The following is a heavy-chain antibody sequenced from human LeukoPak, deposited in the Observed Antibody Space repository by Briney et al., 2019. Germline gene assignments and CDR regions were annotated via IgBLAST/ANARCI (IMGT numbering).Heavy chain of an antibody. CDR2: IYNSERT. J-gene: IGHJ2*01. CDR1: GGSVSSYY. D-gene: IGHD6-19*01. V-gene: IGHV4-4*09. Sequence: PSETLSLTCTVSGGSVSSYYWSWIRQPPGKGLEWIGYIYNSERTKYNSSLESRVTISVDTSKNQFFLKLSSVTAADTAVYYCARFHSGPSGWYVLWYFDLWGRGTPVTVSS. CDR3: ARFHSGPSGWYVLWYFDL.